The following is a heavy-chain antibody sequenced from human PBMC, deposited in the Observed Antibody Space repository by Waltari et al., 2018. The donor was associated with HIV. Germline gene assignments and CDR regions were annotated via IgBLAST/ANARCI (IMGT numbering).Heavy chain of an antibody. CDR2: GDPEDGET. CDR3: ASLAAAVYFDA. V-gene: IGHV1-69-2*01. Sequence: EVNLVQSGPEVKKPGATVKISCPVPGYTFTDYYIHWVLEAPGKGLEWMGLGDPEDGETVYAEKFQGRLTISADTSAATVSFELTGLRSDDTAIYYCASLAAAVYFDAWGQGTPLSVSS. J-gene: IGHJ4*02. D-gene: IGHD6-13*01. CDR1: GYTFTDYY.